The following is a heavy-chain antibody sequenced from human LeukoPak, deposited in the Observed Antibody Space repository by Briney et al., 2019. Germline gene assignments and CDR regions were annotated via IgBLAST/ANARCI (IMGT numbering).Heavy chain of an antibody. D-gene: IGHD4-17*01. Sequence: PSETLSLTCTVSGDSVSTSSYYWGWIRQPPGRGLEWIGSIYYSGNTYYNPSLKSRVTISVDTSKNQFSLKLSSVTAADTAVYYCARNQRDYLFDYWGQGTLVTVSS. CDR1: GDSVSTSSYY. V-gene: IGHV4-39*01. J-gene: IGHJ4*02. CDR3: ARNQRDYLFDY. CDR2: IYYSGNT.